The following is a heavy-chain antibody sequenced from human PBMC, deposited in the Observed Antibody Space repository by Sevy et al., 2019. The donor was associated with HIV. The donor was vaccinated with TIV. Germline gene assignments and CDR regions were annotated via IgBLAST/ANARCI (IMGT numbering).Heavy chain of an antibody. CDR2: IRYDGSKE. Sequence: GGSLRLSCVASGFNFNNHAMHWVRQAPGKGLEWVAFIRYDGSKEFYADSVKGRFTISRDNSKNTLYLEMNSLRPEDTAVYYCARDRKVLLVVYAIPFDVFYIWGQGTMVTVSS. V-gene: IGHV3-30*02. CDR3: ARDRKVLLVVYAIPFDVFYI. J-gene: IGHJ3*02. D-gene: IGHD2-8*02. CDR1: GFNFNNHA.